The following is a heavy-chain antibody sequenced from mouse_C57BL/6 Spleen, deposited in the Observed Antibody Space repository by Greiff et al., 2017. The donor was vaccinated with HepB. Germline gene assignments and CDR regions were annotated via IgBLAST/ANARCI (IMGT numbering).Heavy chain of an antibody. CDR2: INPNNGGT. D-gene: IGHD2-4*01. CDR3: ARMDDYLYAMDY. V-gene: IGHV1-26*01. J-gene: IGHJ4*01. Sequence: VQLQQSGPELVKPGGSVKISCKASGYTFTDYYMNWVKQSHGKSLEWIGDINPNNGGTSYNQKFKGKATLTVDKSSSTAYMELRSLTSEDSAVYYCARMDDYLYAMDYWGQGTSVTVSS. CDR1: GYTFTDYY.